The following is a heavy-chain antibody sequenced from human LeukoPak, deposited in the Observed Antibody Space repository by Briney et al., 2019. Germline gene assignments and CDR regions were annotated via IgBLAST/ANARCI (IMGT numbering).Heavy chain of an antibody. CDR2: IYYSGST. CDR1: GGSISSYY. V-gene: IGHV4-59*01. Sequence: MPSETLSLTCTVSGGSISSYYWSWIRQPPGKGLEWIGYIYYSGSTNYNPSLKSRVTISVDMSKNQFSLSLRSVTAADTAVYYCARRKGEDTAMADWGQGTLVTVSS. CDR3: ARRKGEDTAMAD. J-gene: IGHJ4*02. D-gene: IGHD5-18*01.